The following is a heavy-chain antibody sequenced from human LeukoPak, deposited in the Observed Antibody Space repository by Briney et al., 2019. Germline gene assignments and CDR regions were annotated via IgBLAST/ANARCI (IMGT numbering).Heavy chain of an antibody. V-gene: IGHV3-23*01. CDR1: GLTFSTYA. D-gene: IGHD3-10*01. Sequence: PGGSLRLSCAVSGLTFSTYAMSWVRQAPGKGLEWVSVISGSGGTTYYADSVKGRFTISRDNSKNTLYLQMNSLRAEDTAVYYCARLSGYYYGSGSHSFDYWGQGTLVTVSS. CDR3: ARLSGYYYGSGSHSFDY. J-gene: IGHJ4*02. CDR2: ISGSGGTT.